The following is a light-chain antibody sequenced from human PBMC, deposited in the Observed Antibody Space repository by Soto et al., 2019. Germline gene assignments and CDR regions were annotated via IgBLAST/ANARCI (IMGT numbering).Light chain of an antibody. CDR2: TNN. CDR1: STNIGADYA. CDR3: QSYDSSLSGLI. J-gene: IGLJ2*01. V-gene: IGLV1-40*03. Sequence: QSVLTQPPSISGAPGQTVTISCTGSSTNIGADYAVHWYQQLPETAPKLLIYTNNNRPSGVPDRFSGSKSGASASLAITGLRAEDEADYYCQSYDSSLSGLIFGGGTKLTVL.